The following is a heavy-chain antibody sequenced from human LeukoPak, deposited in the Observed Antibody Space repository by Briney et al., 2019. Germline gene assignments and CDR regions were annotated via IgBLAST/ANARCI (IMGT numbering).Heavy chain of an antibody. D-gene: IGHD2/OR15-2a*01. Sequence: GTSLRLSCVASGFSFSTYGIHWVRQAPGKGLEWVAVIWYDDSNKFYADSVKGRFTISRDNSKNTLYLQMNSLRAEDTAVYFCARDYFNSGFAPWGQGTLVTVSS. CDR3: ARDYFNSGFAP. CDR2: IWYDDSNK. CDR1: GFSFSTYG. J-gene: IGHJ5*02. V-gene: IGHV3-33*01.